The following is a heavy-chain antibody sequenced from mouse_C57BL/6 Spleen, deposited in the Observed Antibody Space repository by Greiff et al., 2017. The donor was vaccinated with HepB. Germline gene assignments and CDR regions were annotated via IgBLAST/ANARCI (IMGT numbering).Heavy chain of an antibody. CDR3: AREEGSSGILYAMDY. CDR2: IDPSDSET. D-gene: IGHD3-2*02. J-gene: IGHJ4*01. Sequence: VQLQQSGAELVRPGSSVKLSCKASGYTFTSYWMHWVKQRPIQGLEWIGNIDPSDSETHYNQKFKDKATLTVDKSSSTAYMQLSSLTSEDSAVYYCAREEGSSGILYAMDYWGQGTSVTVSS. CDR1: GYTFTSYW. V-gene: IGHV1-52*01.